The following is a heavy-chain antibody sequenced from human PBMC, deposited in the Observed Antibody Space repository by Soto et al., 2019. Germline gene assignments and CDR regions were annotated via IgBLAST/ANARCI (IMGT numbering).Heavy chain of an antibody. V-gene: IGHV1-46*01. CDR3: AWVGIADHTDDAFDF. J-gene: IGHJ3*01. D-gene: IGHD6-13*01. Sequence: GASVKVSCQACRYSFTSYYMHWVRQAPRKGREGMGIINPSGCSTIYAQKFQGRVTMTRHTSASTLYMELSSMTSEDTAVYYCAWVGIADHTDDAFDFWGQGTMVTVSS. CDR1: RYSFTSYY. CDR2: INPSGCST.